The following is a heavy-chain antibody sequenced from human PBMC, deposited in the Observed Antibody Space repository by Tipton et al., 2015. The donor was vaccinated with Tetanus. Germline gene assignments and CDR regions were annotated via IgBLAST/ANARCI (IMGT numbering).Heavy chain of an antibody. CDR3: ARAAGFLGLTHDF. V-gene: IGHV4-34*01. Sequence: LSLTCAVYGASFSDYYWSWIRQAPGKGLEWIGEINHSGNTNHNPSLKSRVTLSVDTSKNQFSLKLNPVTAADTAMYYCARAAGFLGLTHDFWGRGTLVSVSS. D-gene: IGHD2/OR15-2a*01. J-gene: IGHJ4*02. CDR1: GASFSDYY. CDR2: INHSGNT.